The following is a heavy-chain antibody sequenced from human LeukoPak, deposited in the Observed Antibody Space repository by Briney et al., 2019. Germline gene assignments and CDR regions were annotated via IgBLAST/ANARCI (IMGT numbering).Heavy chain of an antibody. Sequence: ASVKVSCKASGGTFSSYAISWVRQAPGQGLEWMGRIIPILGIANYAQKFQGRVTITADKSTSTAYMELSSLRSEDTAVYYCAREGDRYNLGVRSNWFDPWGQGTLVTVSS. D-gene: IGHD5-24*01. CDR1: GGTFSSYA. V-gene: IGHV1-69*04. J-gene: IGHJ5*02. CDR2: IIPILGIA. CDR3: AREGDRYNLGVRSNWFDP.